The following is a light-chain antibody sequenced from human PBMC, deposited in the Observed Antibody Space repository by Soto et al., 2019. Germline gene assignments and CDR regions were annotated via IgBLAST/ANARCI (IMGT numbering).Light chain of an antibody. CDR2: EVS. Sequence: QSALTQPASVSGSPGQSITISRTGTSSDVGGYNYVSWYQQHPGKAPKLMIYEVSTRPSGVSNRFSGSKSGNTASLTISGLLAEDEADYYCSSYTSSSTPYVFGTGTKLTVL. CDR1: SSDVGGYNY. V-gene: IGLV2-14*01. CDR3: SSYTSSSTPYV. J-gene: IGLJ1*01.